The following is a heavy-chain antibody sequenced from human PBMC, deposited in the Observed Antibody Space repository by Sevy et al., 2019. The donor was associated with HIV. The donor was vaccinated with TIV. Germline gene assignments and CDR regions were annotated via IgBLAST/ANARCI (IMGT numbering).Heavy chain of an antibody. CDR1: GYLFISYG. J-gene: IGHJ6*03. CDR2: ISPYNGYT. Sequence: ASVKVSYKASGYLFISYGINWVRQAPGQGLEWMGWISPYNGYTNSAQKFQDRVTLTTDTSTSTAYMELRSLRSDDTAVYYCARDDTYSDPARYHYSYMDVWGKGTTVTVSS. V-gene: IGHV1-18*01. CDR3: ARDDTYSDPARYHYSYMDV. D-gene: IGHD1-26*01.